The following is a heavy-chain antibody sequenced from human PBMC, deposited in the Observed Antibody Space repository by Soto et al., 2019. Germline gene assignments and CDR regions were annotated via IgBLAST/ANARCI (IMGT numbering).Heavy chain of an antibody. V-gene: IGHV3-48*01. CDR2: ISSSSSTI. Sequence: GGSLRLSCAASGFTFSSYSMNWVRQAPGKGLEWVSYISSSSSTIYYADSVKGRFTISRDNAKNSLYLQMNSLRAEDTAVYYCARDCSGGSCYSRTWGQGTLVTVSS. CDR3: ARDCSGGSCYSRT. CDR1: GFTFSSYS. D-gene: IGHD2-15*01. J-gene: IGHJ5*02.